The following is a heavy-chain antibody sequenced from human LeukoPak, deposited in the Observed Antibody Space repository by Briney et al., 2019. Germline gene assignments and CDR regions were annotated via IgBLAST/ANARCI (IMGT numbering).Heavy chain of an antibody. CDR3: ARVGDFGYSEQQLAPNCGDNWFDL. J-gene: IGHJ5*02. CDR1: GFTFSSYA. D-gene: IGHD6-13*01. Sequence: GGSLRLSCAASGFTFSSYAMHWVRQAPGKGLEGVAVISYDGSNKYYADSVKGRFTISRDNSKNTLYLQMNSLRAEDTAVYYCARVGDFGYSEQQLAPNCGDNWFDLWGQGTLVTVSS. V-gene: IGHV3-30-3*01. CDR2: ISYDGSNK.